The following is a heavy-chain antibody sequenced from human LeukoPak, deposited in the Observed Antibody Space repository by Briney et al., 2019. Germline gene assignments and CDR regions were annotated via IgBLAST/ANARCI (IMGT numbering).Heavy chain of an antibody. J-gene: IGHJ1*01. CDR1: GGTFSSYA. Sequence: SVKISCKASGGTFSSYAISWVRQAPGQGLEWMGGIIPIFGTANYAQKFQGRVTITTDESTSTAYMELSSLRSEDTAVYYCARDRYSGSPGDFQHWGQGTLVTVSS. CDR2: IIPIFGTA. V-gene: IGHV1-69*05. CDR3: ARDRYSGSPGDFQH. D-gene: IGHD1-26*01.